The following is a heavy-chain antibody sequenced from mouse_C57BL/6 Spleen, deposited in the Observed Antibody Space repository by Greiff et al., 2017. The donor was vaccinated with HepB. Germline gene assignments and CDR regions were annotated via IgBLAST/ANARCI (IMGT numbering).Heavy chain of an antibody. V-gene: IGHV1-42*01. J-gene: IGHJ3*01. CDR2: INPSTGGT. CDR3: AVTTVVATRFAY. D-gene: IGHD1-1*01. Sequence: EVKLQESGPELVKPGASVKISCKASGYSFTGYYMNWVKQSPEKSLEWIGEINPSTGGTTYNQKFKAKATLTVDKSSSTAYMQLKSLTSEDSAVYYCAVTTVVATRFAYWGQGTLVTVSA. CDR1: GYSFTGYY.